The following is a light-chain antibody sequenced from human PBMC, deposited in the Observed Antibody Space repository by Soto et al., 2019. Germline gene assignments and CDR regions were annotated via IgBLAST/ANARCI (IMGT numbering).Light chain of an antibody. V-gene: IGKV3-15*01. CDR2: DAS. J-gene: IGKJ1*01. CDR3: QQYSEWPRT. CDR1: QSVSSN. Sequence: EIVMTQSPATLSVSPGERATLSCRASQSVSSNLAWYQQNPGQAPRLLIYDASTRATGIPARFSGSGSGTEFTLTISSLQSEDFAFYYCQQYSEWPRTFGQGNKVEIK.